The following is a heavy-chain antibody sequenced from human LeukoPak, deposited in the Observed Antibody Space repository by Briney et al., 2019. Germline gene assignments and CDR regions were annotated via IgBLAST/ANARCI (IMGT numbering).Heavy chain of an antibody. J-gene: IGHJ4*02. CDR2: ISGSGGST. V-gene: IGHV3-23*01. CDR3: AKGSMGPLYGGSDY. Sequence: GGSLRPSGEALGFTFRSNARSWVGQPPGKGLEGVQAISGSGGSTYYADSVKGRFTISRDNSKNTLYLQMNSLRAEDTAVYYCAKGSMGPLYGGSDYWGQGTLVTVSS. D-gene: IGHD4-23*01. CDR1: GFTFRSNA.